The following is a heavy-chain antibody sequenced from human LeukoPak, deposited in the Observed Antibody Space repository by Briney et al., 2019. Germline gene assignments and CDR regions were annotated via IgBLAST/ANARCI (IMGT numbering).Heavy chain of an antibody. CDR2: IRYDGSNK. CDR3: AKGAWALYSGYDWGVGYNWFDP. Sequence: PGGSLRLSCAASGFTFSSYGMHWVRQAPGKGLEWVAFIRYDGSNKYYADSVKGRFTISRDNSKNTLYLQMNSLRAEDTAVYYCAKGAWALYSGYDWGVGYNWFDPWGQGTLVTVSS. J-gene: IGHJ5*02. V-gene: IGHV3-30*02. D-gene: IGHD5-12*01. CDR1: GFTFSSYG.